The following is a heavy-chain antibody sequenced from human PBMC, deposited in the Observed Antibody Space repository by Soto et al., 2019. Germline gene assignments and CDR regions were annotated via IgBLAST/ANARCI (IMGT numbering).Heavy chain of an antibody. V-gene: IGHV4-39*01. CDR3: ARHSLALRKNNWFDP. CDR1: GDSIISSDFD. Sequence: SETLSLTCTASGDSIISSDFDWGWFRQPPGKGLEWIGSIFYLGSSYYNPSLKSRVTMSVDTSKNQFSLRLRSVTAADTALYFCARHSLALRKNNWFDPWGQGIMVTVSS. CDR2: IFYLGSS. J-gene: IGHJ5*02. D-gene: IGHD3-3*02.